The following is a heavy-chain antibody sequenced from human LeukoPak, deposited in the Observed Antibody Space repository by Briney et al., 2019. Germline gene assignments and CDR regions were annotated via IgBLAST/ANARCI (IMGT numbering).Heavy chain of an antibody. D-gene: IGHD4-17*01. Sequence: GSLRLSCAASGFTFDDYGMSWVRQAPGKGLEWVAFIRYDGSDKYYADSVKGRFTISRDNSKNTVYLQMNSLRAEDTAVYHCAKDLTTVTTQGDYWGQGTLVTVSS. J-gene: IGHJ4*02. CDR3: AKDLTTVTTQGDY. CDR1: GFTFDDYG. CDR2: IRYDGSDK. V-gene: IGHV3-30*02.